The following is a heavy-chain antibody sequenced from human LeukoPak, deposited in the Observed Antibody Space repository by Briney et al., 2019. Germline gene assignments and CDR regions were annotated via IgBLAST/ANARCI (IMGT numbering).Heavy chain of an antibody. V-gene: IGHV1-2*02. D-gene: IGHD2-2*01. CDR3: AGGRTDTVVVPATLRNYYSDS. CDR2: IYPNSGGT. J-gene: IGHJ4*02. CDR1: GYTFTDYD. Sequence: ASVKVSCKASGYTFTDYDIHWGRHPPGQGMEWLGWIYPNSGGTKYAHKFQGRVTMTRDTSISTAYMELSSLRSEDTAVYYCAGGRTDTVVVPATLRNYYSDSWGQGTPVTVSP.